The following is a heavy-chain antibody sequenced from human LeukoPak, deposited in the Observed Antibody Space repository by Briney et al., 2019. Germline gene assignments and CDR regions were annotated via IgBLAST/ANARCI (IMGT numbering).Heavy chain of an antibody. J-gene: IGHJ4*02. V-gene: IGHV4-59*01. Sequence: SETLSLTCTVSGGSISSYYWSWIRQPPGKELEWIGYIYYSGSTNYNPSLKSRVTISVDTSKSQFSLKLTSVTAADTAVYYCARDRDGYNGWGQGTLVTVSS. CDR1: GGSISSYY. D-gene: IGHD5-24*01. CDR3: ARDRDGYNG. CDR2: IYYSGST.